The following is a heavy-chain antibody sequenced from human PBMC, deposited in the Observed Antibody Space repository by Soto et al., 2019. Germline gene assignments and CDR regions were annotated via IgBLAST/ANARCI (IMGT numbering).Heavy chain of an antibody. J-gene: IGHJ5*02. CDR1: GGSVSSGSYY. CDR2: IYYSGST. D-gene: IGHD3-10*01. Sequence: QVQLQELGPGLVKPSETLSLTCTVSGGSVSSGSYYWSWIRQPPGKGLEWIGYIYYSGSTNYNPSLKSRVTISVDTSKNQFSLKLSSVTAADTAVYYCARDLSGENWFDPWGQGTLVTVSS. V-gene: IGHV4-61*01. CDR3: ARDLSGENWFDP.